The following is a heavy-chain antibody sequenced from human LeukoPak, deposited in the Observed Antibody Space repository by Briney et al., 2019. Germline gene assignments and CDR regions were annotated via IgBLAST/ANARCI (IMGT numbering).Heavy chain of an antibody. D-gene: IGHD2-15*01. Sequence: GGSLRLSCAASGFTFSSYAMSWVRQAPGKGLEWVSAISGSGGSTYYADSVKGRFTISRDNSKNTLYLQMNSLRAEDTAVYYCAKGPLGYCSGGSCYLDHWSQGTLVTVSS. CDR3: AKGPLGYCSGGSCYLDH. J-gene: IGHJ4*02. V-gene: IGHV3-23*01. CDR1: GFTFSSYA. CDR2: ISGSGGST.